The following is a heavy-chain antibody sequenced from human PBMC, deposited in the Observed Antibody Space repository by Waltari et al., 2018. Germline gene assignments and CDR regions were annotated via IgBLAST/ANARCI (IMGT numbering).Heavy chain of an antibody. J-gene: IGHJ4*02. CDR2: INPNSGGT. Sequence: QVQLVQSGAEVKKPGASVKVSCKASGYTFTGYYMHWVRQAPGQGLEWMGWINPNSGGTNDAQKFQGRVTMTRDTSISTAYMELSRLRSDDTAVYYCAREGCSSTSCYTYFDYWGQGTLVTVSS. CDR1: GYTFTGYY. V-gene: IGHV1-2*02. D-gene: IGHD2-2*02. CDR3: AREGCSSTSCYTYFDY.